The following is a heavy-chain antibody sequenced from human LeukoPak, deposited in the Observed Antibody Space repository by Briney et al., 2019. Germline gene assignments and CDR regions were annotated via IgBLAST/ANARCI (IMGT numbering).Heavy chain of an antibody. Sequence: GGSLRLSCAASGSTFSSYSMNWVRQAPGKGLEWVSSISSSSDHIAYADSVKGRFTISRDNAKNALYQQVNSLRAEGTAVYYCARGVVPAAFDYWGQGTLVTVSS. V-gene: IGHV3-21*01. CDR2: ISSSSDHI. CDR1: GSTFSSYS. CDR3: ARGVVPAAFDY. J-gene: IGHJ4*02. D-gene: IGHD2-2*01.